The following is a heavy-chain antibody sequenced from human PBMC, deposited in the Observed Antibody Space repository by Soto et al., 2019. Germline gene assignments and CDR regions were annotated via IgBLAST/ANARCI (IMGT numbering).Heavy chain of an antibody. CDR1: GGFISSSSYY. Sequence: SETLSLTCTVSGGFISSSSYYWGWIRQPPGKGLEWIGSIYYSGSTYYNPSLKSRVTISVDTSKNQFSLKLSSVTAADTAVYYCARLTAGHYFDYWGQGTLVTVSS. J-gene: IGHJ4*02. D-gene: IGHD6-13*01. CDR3: ARLTAGHYFDY. V-gene: IGHV4-39*01. CDR2: IYYSGST.